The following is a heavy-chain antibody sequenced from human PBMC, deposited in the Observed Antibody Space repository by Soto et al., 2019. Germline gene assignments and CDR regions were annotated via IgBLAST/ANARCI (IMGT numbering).Heavy chain of an antibody. CDR1: GYTFSSNW. Sequence: QVQLVQSGAEVKEPGASVKISCKTSGYTFSSNWIHWARRAPGQGLEWMGVIHPSGDTAHYAQKFQGRVNMTTDTSTGTLYMQLNSLTPGDTAVYYCARDHSISSSGAWWLDPWGQGTLVTVSS. CDR2: IHPSGDTA. CDR3: ARDHSISSSGAWWLDP. D-gene: IGHD2-21*01. J-gene: IGHJ5*02. V-gene: IGHV1-46*01.